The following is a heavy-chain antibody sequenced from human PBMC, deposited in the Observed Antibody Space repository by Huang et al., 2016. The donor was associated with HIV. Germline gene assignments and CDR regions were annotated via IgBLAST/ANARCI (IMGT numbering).Heavy chain of an antibody. CDR1: GYGFDNYN. J-gene: IGHJ4*02. Sequence: QVQLVQSGAEVKKPGASARVSCKASGYGFDNYNIHWVRQAPGQGLEWMGMSNPGSGGSIWTRKFRGRLALSSNSSTTTGLLDLRGRAAGDTAGYFCSRGGRDGDTFLSRWGQGTLVTVSS. CDR2: SNPGSGGS. CDR3: SRGGRDGDTFLSR. V-gene: IGHV1-46*02. D-gene: IGHD3-3*01.